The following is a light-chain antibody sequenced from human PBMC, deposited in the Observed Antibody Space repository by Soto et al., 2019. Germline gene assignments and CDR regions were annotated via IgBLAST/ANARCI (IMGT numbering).Light chain of an antibody. J-gene: IGKJ2*01. CDR3: QQRSNWPPDT. V-gene: IGKV3-11*01. CDR1: QSVSSY. CDR2: DAS. Sequence: EIVLTQSPATLSLSPGERATLSCRASQSVSSYLAWYQQKPCQAPRLLIYDASNRATGIPARFSGSGSGTDFTLTISSLEPEDFAVYYCQQRSNWPPDTFGQGTKLELK.